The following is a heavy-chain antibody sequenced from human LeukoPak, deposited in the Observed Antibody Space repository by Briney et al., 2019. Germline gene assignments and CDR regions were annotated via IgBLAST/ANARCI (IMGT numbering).Heavy chain of an antibody. V-gene: IGHV3-53*01. D-gene: IGHD4/OR15-4a*01. J-gene: IGHJ4*02. Sequence: SGGSLRLSCAASGFTVSSNYMSWVRQAPGKGLEWVSVIYSCGSTYYADSVKGRFTISRDNSKNTLYLQMNSLGAEDTAVYYCARRAGAYSHPYDYWGQGTLVTVSS. CDR1: GFTVSSNY. CDR3: ARRAGAYSHPYDY. CDR2: IYSCGST.